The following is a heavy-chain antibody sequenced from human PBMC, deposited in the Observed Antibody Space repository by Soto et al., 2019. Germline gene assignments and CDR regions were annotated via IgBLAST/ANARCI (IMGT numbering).Heavy chain of an antibody. CDR3: ARDGTLELLPSF. J-gene: IGHJ3*01. V-gene: IGHV1-18*01. Sequence: GASVKVSCKASGYTFTSYGISWVRQAPGQVRECRGWISAYNGDANYXXKVQGRVXXTTDGSTSTGXMELRXLRSDDTAVYYCARDGTLELLPSFWGQGTMVAV. CDR2: ISAYNGDA. CDR1: GYTFTSYG. D-gene: IGHD3-3*01.